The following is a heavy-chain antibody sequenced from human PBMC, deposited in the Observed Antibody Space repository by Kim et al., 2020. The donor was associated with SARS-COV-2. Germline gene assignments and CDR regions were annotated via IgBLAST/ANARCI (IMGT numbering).Heavy chain of an antibody. CDR2: IYYSGST. CDR3: ARDLSRGSGGNWFDP. D-gene: IGHD3-10*01. CDR1: GGSISSYY. V-gene: IGHV4-59*13. J-gene: IGHJ5*02. Sequence: SETLSLTCTVSGGSISSYYWSWIRQPPGKGLEWIGYIYYSGSTNYNPSLKSRVTISVDTSKNQFSLKLSSVTAADTAVYYCARDLSRGSGGNWFDPWGQGTLVTVSS.